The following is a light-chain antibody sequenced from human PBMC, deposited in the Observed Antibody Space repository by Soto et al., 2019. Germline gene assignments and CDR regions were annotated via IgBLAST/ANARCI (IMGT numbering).Light chain of an antibody. Sequence: EIVLTQSPGTLSLSPGERATLSCRASQSVSSSYLAWYQQKPGQAPRLLIYGASNRATGIPDRFSGTGSGTDFTLTISRLEPEDFAVYYCQHYGTSLLTFGGGTKVEIK. CDR1: QSVSSSY. J-gene: IGKJ4*01. CDR3: QHYGTSLLT. CDR2: GAS. V-gene: IGKV3-20*01.